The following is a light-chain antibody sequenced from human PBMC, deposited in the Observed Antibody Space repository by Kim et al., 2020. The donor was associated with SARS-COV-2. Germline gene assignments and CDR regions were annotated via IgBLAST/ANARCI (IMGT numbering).Light chain of an antibody. CDR1: QSVGSF. CDR2: YVS. CDR3: NPRSDWPNT. V-gene: IGKV3-11*01. J-gene: IGKJ2*01. Sequence: LSPGERAHLFRSARQSVGSFCALYPQTSGHAPRPLMYYVSNGATGIPAMFSGSGSGTDFSLPISGLESEDFAFYHCNPRSDWPNTFGKGTKLE.